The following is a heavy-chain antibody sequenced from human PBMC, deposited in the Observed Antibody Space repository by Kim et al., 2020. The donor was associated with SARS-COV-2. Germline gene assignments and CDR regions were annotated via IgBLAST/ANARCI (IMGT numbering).Heavy chain of an antibody. CDR1: GFTFSKYW. V-gene: IGHV3-74*01. J-gene: IGHJ6*02. Sequence: GGSLRLSCAASGFTFSKYWMNWVRRGPGKGLVWVSRVKGDGTDINYADSVKGRFTISRDNAKSTVYLQMNSLRGEDTAVNYCARGSFKDGMDVWGQGTTVTVSS. CDR3: ARGSFKDGMDV. CDR2: VKGDGTDI.